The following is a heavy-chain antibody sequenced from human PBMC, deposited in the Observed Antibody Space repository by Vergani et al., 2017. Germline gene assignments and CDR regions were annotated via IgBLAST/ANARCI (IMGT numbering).Heavy chain of an antibody. CDR3: ARGGEYCSCGSCYSTAMDV. CDR1: GFTFSSYA. D-gene: IGHD2-15*01. Sequence: QVQLVESGGGVVQPGRSLRLSCAASGFTFSSYAMHWVRQAPGKGLEWVALISYDGSNEYYADSVKGRFTISRDNSKNTLYLQMNSLRAEDTAVYYCARGGEYCSCGSCYSTAMDVWGKGTTVTVSS. CDR2: ISYDGSNE. V-gene: IGHV3-30-3*01. J-gene: IGHJ6*03.